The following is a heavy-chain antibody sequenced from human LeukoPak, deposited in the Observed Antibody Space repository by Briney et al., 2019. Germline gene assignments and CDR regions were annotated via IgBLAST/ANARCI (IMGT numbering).Heavy chain of an antibody. CDR1: GFTFSSYA. V-gene: IGHV3-30-3*01. CDR2: ISYDGSNK. D-gene: IGHD3-22*01. J-gene: IGHJ4*02. Sequence: PGGSLRLSCAASGFTFSSYAMHWVRQAPGKGLEWVAVISYDGSNKYYADSVKGRFTISRDNSKNTLYLQMNSLRAEDTAVYYCARDVANYDSSGYYPDYWGQGTLVTVSS. CDR3: ARDVANYDSSGYYPDY.